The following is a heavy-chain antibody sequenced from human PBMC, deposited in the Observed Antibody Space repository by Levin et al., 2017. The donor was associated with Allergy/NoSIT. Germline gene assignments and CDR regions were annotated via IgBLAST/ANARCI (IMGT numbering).Heavy chain of an antibody. J-gene: IGHJ6*03. CDR1: GGSISSSY. D-gene: IGHD3-10*01. Sequence: SQTLSLTCTVSGGSISSSYWSWIRQPPGKGLEWIGYIYYSGSTNYNPSLKSRVTISVDTSKNQFSLKLSSVTAADTAVYYCARDADPRGVPSYYYYYMDVWGKGTTVTVSS. CDR3: ARDADPRGVPSYYYYYMDV. CDR2: IYYSGST. V-gene: IGHV4-59*01.